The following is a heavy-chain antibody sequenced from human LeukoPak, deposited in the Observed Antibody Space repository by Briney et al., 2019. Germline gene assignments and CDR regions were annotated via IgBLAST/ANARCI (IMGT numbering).Heavy chain of an antibody. CDR3: ARGHRPQTARSGFDY. CDR1: GGSFSGYY. Sequence: SETLSLTCAVYGGSFSGYYWSWIRQPPGKGLEWIGEIDHSGSTNYNPSLKSRVTISVDTSKNQFSLKLSSVTAADTAVYYCARGHRPQTARSGFDYWGQGTLVTVSS. V-gene: IGHV4-34*01. CDR2: IDHSGST. J-gene: IGHJ4*02. D-gene: IGHD6-6*01.